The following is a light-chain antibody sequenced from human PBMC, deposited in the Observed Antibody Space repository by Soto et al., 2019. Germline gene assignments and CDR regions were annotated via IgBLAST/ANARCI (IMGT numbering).Light chain of an antibody. Sequence: QSALTQPASVSGSPRQSITISCTGTSRDVGGYNYVSWYQQHPGKAPKLMIYEVSNRPSGVSNRFAGYKSGNTASLTISGLKAEDEADYYCSSYTISSSPNVFVTGTKLTVL. CDR3: SSYTISSSPNV. CDR1: SRDVGGYNY. CDR2: EVS. V-gene: IGLV2-14*01. J-gene: IGLJ1*01.